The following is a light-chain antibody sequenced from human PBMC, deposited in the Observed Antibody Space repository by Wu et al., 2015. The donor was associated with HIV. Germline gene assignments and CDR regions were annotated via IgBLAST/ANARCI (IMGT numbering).Light chain of an antibody. V-gene: IGKV1-27*01. J-gene: IGKJ3*01. CDR2: AAS. CDR1: QGISNS. Sequence: DIQMTQSPSSLSASVGDRVTITCRATQGISNSLAWYQQKPGKVPKLLIYAASTLHSGVPSRFSGRGSGTDFALTISSLHPEDVATYYCQKYDSVPFTFRPWDHSG. CDR3: QKYDSVPFT.